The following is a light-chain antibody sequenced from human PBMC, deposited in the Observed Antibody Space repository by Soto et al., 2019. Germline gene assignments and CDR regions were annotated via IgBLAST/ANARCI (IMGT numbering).Light chain of an antibody. CDR3: QQSYSTPHT. J-gene: IGKJ4*01. V-gene: IGKV1-39*01. CDR1: QSISSY. CDR2: AAS. Sequence: DIQMTQSPSSLSASVGDRVTTTCRASQSISSYLNWYQQKPGKAPKLLIYAASSLQSGVPSRFRGSGSGTDFTLTISSLQPEDFATYYCQQSYSTPHTFGGGTKVEIK.